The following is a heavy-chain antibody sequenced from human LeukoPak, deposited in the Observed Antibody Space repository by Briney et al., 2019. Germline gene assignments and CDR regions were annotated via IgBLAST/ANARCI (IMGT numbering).Heavy chain of an antibody. D-gene: IGHD3-3*01. Sequence: PGGSLRLSCAASGFTFSSYNMNWVRQAPGKGLEWVSCISSSSTYIYYADSVKGRFTTSRNNAKNTLYLQMDSLRAEDTAVYYCARDRAWNYFDYWGQGTLVTVSS. CDR3: ARDRAWNYFDY. CDR2: ISSSSTYI. V-gene: IGHV3-21*01. J-gene: IGHJ4*02. CDR1: GFTFSSYN.